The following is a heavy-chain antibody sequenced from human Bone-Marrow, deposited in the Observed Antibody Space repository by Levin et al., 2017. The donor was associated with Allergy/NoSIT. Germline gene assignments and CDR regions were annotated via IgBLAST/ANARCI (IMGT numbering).Heavy chain of an antibody. CDR1: GYNFRTST. CDR3: ARLNIILPPARSYGMDV. D-gene: IGHD2-2*01. V-gene: IGHV1-18*01. CDR2: ISVYNGKT. J-gene: IGHJ6*02. Sequence: ASVKVSCKASGYNFRTSTLNWVRQAAGQGPEWLGGISVYNGKTTYAQNVQGRVTMTTDTSTNTAYMEVRSLRSDATAVYFCARLNIILPPARSYGMDVWGQGTTVTVSS.